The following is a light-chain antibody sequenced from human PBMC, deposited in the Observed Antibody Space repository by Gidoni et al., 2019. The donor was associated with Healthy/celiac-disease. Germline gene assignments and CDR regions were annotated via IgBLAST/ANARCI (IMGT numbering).Light chain of an antibody. J-gene: IGKJ1*01. CDR2: DAS. CDR1: QSVSSY. V-gene: IGKV3-11*01. CDR3: QQRSNWPRGT. Sequence: EIVLTQSPATLSLSPGERATTSGRASQSVSSYLAWYQQKPGQAPRLLIYDASNRATGIPARFSGSGSGTDFTLTISSLEPEDVAVYYCQQRSNWPRGTFGQGTKVEIK.